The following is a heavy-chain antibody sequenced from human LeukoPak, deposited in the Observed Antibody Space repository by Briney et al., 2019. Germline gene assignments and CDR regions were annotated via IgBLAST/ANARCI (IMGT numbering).Heavy chain of an antibody. Sequence: GGSLRLSCEASGFTFSTFAMIWVRQPPGKGLEWVSSIFPSGGGIHYADSVRGRFTISRDNSKSTLSLQMNSLRAEDTAIYYCARTDSNIAARRIGFDSWGQGTLVTVST. D-gene: IGHD6-6*01. V-gene: IGHV3-23*01. CDR2: IFPSGGGI. CDR1: GFTFSTFA. CDR3: ARTDSNIAARRIGFDS. J-gene: IGHJ4*02.